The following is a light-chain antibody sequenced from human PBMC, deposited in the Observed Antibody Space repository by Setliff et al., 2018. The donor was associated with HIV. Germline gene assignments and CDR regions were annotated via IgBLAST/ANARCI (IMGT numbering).Light chain of an antibody. CDR1: NIGSKS. Sequence: SYELTQPPSVSVAPGETASITCGGNNIGSKSVHWYQQKPGQAPVLVIYYDSDRPSGIPERFSGSNSGNTATLTISGVEAGDEADYYCQVWDSSSDHYVFGTGTKVTVL. J-gene: IGLJ1*01. CDR3: QVWDSSSDHYV. CDR2: YDS. V-gene: IGLV3-21*04.